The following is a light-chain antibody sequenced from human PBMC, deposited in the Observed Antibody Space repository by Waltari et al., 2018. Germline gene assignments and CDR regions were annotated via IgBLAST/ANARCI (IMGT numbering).Light chain of an antibody. CDR3: QQYNNRPPVT. CDR1: QSVSNN. J-gene: IGKJ4*01. Sequence: EIVMTQSPATLSVSPGERATLSCRASQSVSNNLAWYQQKPGQGPRPLIYGASTRATGIQDRFSGSGSGTEFTLTISSLQSEDFAVYYCQQYNNRPPVTFGGGTKVEIK. V-gene: IGKV3-15*01. CDR2: GAS.